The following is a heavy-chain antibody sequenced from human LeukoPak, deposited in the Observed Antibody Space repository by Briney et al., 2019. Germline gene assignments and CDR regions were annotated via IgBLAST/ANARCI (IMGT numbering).Heavy chain of an antibody. J-gene: IGHJ4*02. CDR3: AREGPYYGSGSYFFDY. CDR2: INPNSGGT. V-gene: IGHV1-2*02. D-gene: IGHD3-10*01. CDR1: GYTFTGYC. Sequence: ASVKVSCKASGYTFTGYCMHWVRQAPGQGLEWMGWINPNSGGTNYAQKFQGRVTMTRDASISTAYMELSRLRSDDTAVYYCAREGPYYGSGSYFFDYWGQGTLVTVSS.